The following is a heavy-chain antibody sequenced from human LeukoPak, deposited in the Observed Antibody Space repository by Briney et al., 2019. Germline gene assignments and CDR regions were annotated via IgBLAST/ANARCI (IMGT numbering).Heavy chain of an antibody. D-gene: IGHD3-16*02. J-gene: IGHJ4*02. V-gene: IGHV4-39*02. CDR3: ASHYIWGSYRYIDN. Sequence: SETLSLTCTVSGASVGSSSYYWGWIRQTPERGLEWIVSMYYNGAIYYNPSLKSRVSISTDKAKNLFSLKLSSVTAADMAVYYCASHYIWGSYRYIDNWGQGTLVTVSS. CDR1: GASVGSSSYY. CDR2: MYYNGAI.